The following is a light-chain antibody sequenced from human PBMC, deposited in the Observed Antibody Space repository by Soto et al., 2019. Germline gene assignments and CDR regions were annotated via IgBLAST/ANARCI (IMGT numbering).Light chain of an antibody. CDR3: QQYGSSPPIN. V-gene: IGKV3-20*01. CDR2: GAS. Sequence: EIVLTHSPGTLSLSPLEIATLSFSASQSVSSSYLAWYQQKPGQAPRLLIYGASSRATGIPDRFSGSGSGTDFTLTISRLEPEDFAVYYCQQYGSSPPINFGQGTRLEIK. CDR1: QSVSSSY. J-gene: IGKJ5*01.